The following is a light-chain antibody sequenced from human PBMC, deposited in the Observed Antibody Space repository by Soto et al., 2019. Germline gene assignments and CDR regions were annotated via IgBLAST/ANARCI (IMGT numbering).Light chain of an antibody. Sequence: QSALTQPASVSGSPGQSITISCTGTSSDVGGYNYVSWYQQHPGKAPKLMIYEVSNRPSGVSDRFSGSKSGNTAALTISGLQADDEADYYCSSVRNVNTFVFGSGTKVTVL. CDR3: SSVRNVNTFV. CDR2: EVS. J-gene: IGLJ1*01. V-gene: IGLV2-14*01. CDR1: SSDVGGYNY.